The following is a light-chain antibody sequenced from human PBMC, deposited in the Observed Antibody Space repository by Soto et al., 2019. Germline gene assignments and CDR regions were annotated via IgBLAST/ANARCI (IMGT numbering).Light chain of an antibody. Sequence: QSALTQPGSVSGSPGQSITISCSGTSSDIWSYNLVSWYQQHPGKAPKVIIFEGSRLPSGVSSRFSGSKSGNTASLTISGLRPEDEADYYCSSYAGSNVLVVFGGGTKLTVL. J-gene: IGLJ2*01. CDR1: SSDIWSYNL. V-gene: IGLV2-23*01. CDR2: EGS. CDR3: SSYAGSNVLVV.